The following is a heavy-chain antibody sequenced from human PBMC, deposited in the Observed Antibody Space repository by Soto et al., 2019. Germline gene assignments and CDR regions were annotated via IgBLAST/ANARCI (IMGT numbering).Heavy chain of an antibody. CDR2: ISYDGSNK. V-gene: IGHV3-30*18. D-gene: IGHD6-19*01. Sequence: GGSLRLSCAASGFTFSSYGMHWVRQAPGKGLEWVAVISYDGSNKYYADSVKGRFTISRDNSKNTLYLQMSSLRAEDTAVYYCAKGSTVAVGVIDYWGQGTLVTVSS. CDR1: GFTFSSYG. J-gene: IGHJ4*02. CDR3: AKGSTVAVGVIDY.